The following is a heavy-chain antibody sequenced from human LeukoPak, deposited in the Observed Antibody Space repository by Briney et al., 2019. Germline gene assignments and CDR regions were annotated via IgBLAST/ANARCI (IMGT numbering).Heavy chain of an antibody. Sequence: GASVKVSCKASGYTFTGYYMHWVRQAPGQGLEWMRRINPNSGGTNYAQKFQGRVTMTGDTSISTAYMELSRLRSDDTAVYYCARIPYYYDSSGLPLDYWGQGTLVTVSS. CDR2: INPNSGGT. V-gene: IGHV1-2*06. CDR1: GYTFTGYY. CDR3: ARIPYYYDSSGLPLDY. J-gene: IGHJ4*02. D-gene: IGHD3-22*01.